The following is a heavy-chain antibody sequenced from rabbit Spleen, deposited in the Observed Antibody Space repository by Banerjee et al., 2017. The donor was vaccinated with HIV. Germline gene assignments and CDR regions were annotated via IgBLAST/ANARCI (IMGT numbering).Heavy chain of an antibody. CDR3: ARGSATMTMVITGYYFNL. V-gene: IGHV1S45*01. CDR1: GFSFSSSYW. CDR2: IYGGSSGST. J-gene: IGHJ4*01. Sequence: QEQLEESGGDLVKPGASLTLTCTASGFSFSSSYWICWVRQAPGKGLEWIACIYGGSSGSTAYASWAKGRFTISKTSSTTVPLQMTSLTAADTATYFCARGSATMTMVITGYYFNLWGPGTLVTVS. D-gene: IGHD2-1*01.